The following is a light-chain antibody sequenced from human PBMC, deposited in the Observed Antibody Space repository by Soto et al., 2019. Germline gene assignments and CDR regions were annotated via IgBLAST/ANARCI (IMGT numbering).Light chain of an antibody. CDR3: QQSNNWPYT. J-gene: IGKJ2*01. CDR1: QSVRDN. Sequence: EIVMTHSPATLSVSPGERATLSCRASQSVRDNLAWYQQKPGQAPRLLIYGAFTRATGIPARFSGSGSGTEFTLTINSLQSEDFALYFCQQSNNWPYTFGQGTKLEIK. V-gene: IGKV3-15*01. CDR2: GAF.